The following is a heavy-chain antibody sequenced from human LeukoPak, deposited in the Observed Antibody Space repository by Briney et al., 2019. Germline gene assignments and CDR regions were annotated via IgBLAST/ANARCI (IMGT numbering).Heavy chain of an antibody. CDR3: ARHVRVIVVVITRDWFDP. CDR2: INHSGST. V-gene: IGHV4-34*01. J-gene: IGHJ5*02. D-gene: IGHD3-22*01. Sequence: SQTLSLTCAVYGGSFSGYYWSWIRQPPGKGLEWIGEINHSGSTNYNPSLKSRVTISVDTSKNQFSLKLSSVTAADTAVYYCARHVRVIVVVITRDWFDPWGQGTLVTVSS. CDR1: GGSFSGYY.